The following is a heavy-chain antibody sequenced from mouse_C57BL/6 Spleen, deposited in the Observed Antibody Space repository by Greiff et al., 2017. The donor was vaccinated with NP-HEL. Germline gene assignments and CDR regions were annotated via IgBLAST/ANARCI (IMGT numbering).Heavy chain of an antibody. CDR3: ARRYYGSSGYFDY. CDR2: IDPSDSET. Sequence: QVHVKQPGAELVRPGSSVKLSCKASGYTFTSYWMHWVKQRPIQGLEWIGNIDPSDSETHYNQKFKDKATLTVDKSSSTAYMQLSSLTSEDSAVYYGARRYYGSSGYFDYWGQGTTLTVSS. V-gene: IGHV1-52*01. CDR1: GYTFTSYW. J-gene: IGHJ2*01. D-gene: IGHD1-1*01.